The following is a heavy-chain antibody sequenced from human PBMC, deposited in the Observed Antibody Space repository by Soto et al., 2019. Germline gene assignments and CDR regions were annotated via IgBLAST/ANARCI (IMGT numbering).Heavy chain of an antibody. CDR2: ISTYNVNT. J-gene: IGHJ4*02. V-gene: IGHV1-18*01. CDR1: GYTFTSYG. CDR3: AREMVWGVWSDY. Sequence: ASVKVSCKASGYTFTSYGISWVRQAPGQGLEWMGWISTYNVNTKYAQKLQGRVTMTTDTSTSTAYMELRSLRSDDTSVFYCAREMVWGVWSDYWGQGTLVTVSS. D-gene: IGHD3-10*01.